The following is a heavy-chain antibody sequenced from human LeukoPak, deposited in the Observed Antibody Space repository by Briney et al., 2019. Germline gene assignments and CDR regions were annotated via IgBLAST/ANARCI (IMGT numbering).Heavy chain of an antibody. D-gene: IGHD5-18*01. CDR1: GYSISSGYY. CDR2: ISHAGST. J-gene: IGHJ4*02. V-gene: IGHV4-38-2*02. CDR3: ARGQRGYSYGTFDY. Sequence: SETLSLTCTVSGYSISSGYYWGWVRQPPGKGLEWIGSISHAGSTDYSPSLKSRVTISLDTSKNQFSLKLSSVTAADTAVYYCARGQRGYSYGTFDYWGQGTLVTVSS.